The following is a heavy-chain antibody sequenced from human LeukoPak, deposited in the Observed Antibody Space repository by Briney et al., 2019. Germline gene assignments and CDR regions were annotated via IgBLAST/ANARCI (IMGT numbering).Heavy chain of an antibody. Sequence: GGSLRLSCAASGFTFSDYYMSWIRQAPGKGLEWVSYISSSGSTIYYADSVKGRFTISRDNAKNSVYLQMNSLRAEDTAVYYCSRDRGGTGTTCYFDYWGQGTLVTVSS. CDR3: SRDRGGTGTTCYFDY. CDR2: ISSSGSTI. D-gene: IGHD1-7*01. CDR1: GFTFSDYY. J-gene: IGHJ4*02. V-gene: IGHV3-11*01.